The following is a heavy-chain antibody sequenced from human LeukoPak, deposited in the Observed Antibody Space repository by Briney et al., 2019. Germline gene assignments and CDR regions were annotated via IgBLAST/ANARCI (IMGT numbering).Heavy chain of an antibody. CDR2: IYYSGST. CDR3: ATELLGYCSGGSCYPFDY. Sequence: SQTLSLTCTVSGGSISSGDYYWSWIRQPPGKGLEWIGYIYYSGSTYYNPSLKSRVTISVDTSKNQFSLRLSSVTAADTAVYYCATELLGYCSGGSCYPFDYWGQGTLVTVSS. J-gene: IGHJ4*02. D-gene: IGHD2-15*01. CDR1: GGSISSGDYY. V-gene: IGHV4-30-4*01.